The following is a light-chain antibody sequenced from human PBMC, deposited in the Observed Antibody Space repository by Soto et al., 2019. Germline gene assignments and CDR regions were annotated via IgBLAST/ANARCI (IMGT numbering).Light chain of an antibody. J-gene: IGKJ3*01. CDR1: QGVSSSY. V-gene: IGKV3-20*01. CDR3: QQYVSSPRT. Sequence: EIVFTQAPVTLSLSRGERATLSCRASQGVSSSYLAWYQHKPGQAPRLLIYGASSRATGIPDRFSGTGSGTDFTLTISRLEPEDFAVYYCQQYVSSPRTLGPGTKVDIK. CDR2: GAS.